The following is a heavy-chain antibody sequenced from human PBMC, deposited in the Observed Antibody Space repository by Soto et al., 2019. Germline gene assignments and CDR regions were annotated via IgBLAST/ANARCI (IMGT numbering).Heavy chain of an antibody. D-gene: IGHD3-3*01. CDR3: ASFRSGYSGFDY. J-gene: IGHJ4*02. CDR1: GGSISSYY. CDR2: IYYSGST. Sequence: SETLSLTCTVSGGSISSYYWSWIRQPPGKGLEWIGYIYYSGSTNYNPSLKSRVTISVDTSKNQFSLKLSSVTAADTAVYYCASFRSGYSGFDYWGQGTLVTV. V-gene: IGHV4-59*01.